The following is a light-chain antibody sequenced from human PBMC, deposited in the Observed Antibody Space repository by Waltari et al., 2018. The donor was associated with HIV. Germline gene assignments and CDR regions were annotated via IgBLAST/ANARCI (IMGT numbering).Light chain of an antibody. CDR2: EVI. V-gene: IGLV2-11*01. CDR1: SSDVGGYDS. J-gene: IGLJ3*02. Sequence: QSALTQPRSVSGSPGQSVTISCTGTSSDVGGYDSVSWYLQHPGKVPKLIIYEVIKRPSGVRDRFSDSESGNTASLTISGLQTEDEADYFCCSYAGTYTYVLFGGGTKLTVL. CDR3: CSYAGTYTYVL.